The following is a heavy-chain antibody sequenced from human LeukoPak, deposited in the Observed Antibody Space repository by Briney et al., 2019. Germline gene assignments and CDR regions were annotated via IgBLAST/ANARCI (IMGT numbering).Heavy chain of an antibody. J-gene: IGHJ4*02. CDR2: ISYDGSNK. V-gene: IGHV3-30-3*01. D-gene: IGHD2-2*01. CDR1: GFTFSSYA. CDR3: ARDRYCSSTSCPTRFDY. Sequence: PGGSLRLSSAASGFTFSSYAMHWVRQAPGKGLEWVAVISYDGSNKYYADSVKGRFTISRDNSKNTLYLQMNSLGAEDTAVYYCARDRYCSSTSCPTRFDYWGQGTLVTVSS.